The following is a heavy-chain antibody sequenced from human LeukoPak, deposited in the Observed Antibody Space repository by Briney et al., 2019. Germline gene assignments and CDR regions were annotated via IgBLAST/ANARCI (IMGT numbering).Heavy chain of an antibody. CDR2: IRYDGSNK. V-gene: IGHV3-30*02. Sequence: GGSLRLSCAASGFTFSSYGMHWVRQAPGKGLEWVAFIRYDGSNKYYADSVKGRFTISRDNSKNTLYLQMNSLRAEDTAVYYCAKLGATTRHQVDYWGQGTLVTVSS. CDR3: AKLGATTRHQVDY. D-gene: IGHD1-26*01. CDR1: GFTFSSYG. J-gene: IGHJ4*02.